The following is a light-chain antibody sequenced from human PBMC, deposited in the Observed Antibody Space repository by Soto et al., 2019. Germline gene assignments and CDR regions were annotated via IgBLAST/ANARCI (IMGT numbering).Light chain of an antibody. CDR1: SSDVGGYNY. J-gene: IGLJ1*01. Sequence: QSVLTQPASVSGAPGQSITISCTGTSSDVGGYNYVSWYQHHPGKAPKLMIFEVSNRPSGVSTRFSGSKFSDTASLAISGLQAEDEADYYCSSYTTSSTLVFGTGTKLTVL. CDR2: EVS. V-gene: IGLV2-14*01. CDR3: SSYTTSSTLV.